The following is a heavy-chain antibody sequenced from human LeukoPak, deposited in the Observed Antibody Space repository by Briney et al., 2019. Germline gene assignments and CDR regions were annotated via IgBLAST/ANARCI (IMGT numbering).Heavy chain of an antibody. CDR1: GFTFGSYS. Sequence: GGSLRLSCAGSGFTFGSYSMNWVRQAPGKGLEWVSSIISSISYIYYADSVKGRFTISRDNSKNSLYLQMNSLRAEDTAVYYCARFSDFYDFWSGPTSYGMDVWGQGTTVTVSS. CDR2: IISSISYI. J-gene: IGHJ6*02. D-gene: IGHD3-3*01. CDR3: ARFSDFYDFWSGPTSYGMDV. V-gene: IGHV3-21*01.